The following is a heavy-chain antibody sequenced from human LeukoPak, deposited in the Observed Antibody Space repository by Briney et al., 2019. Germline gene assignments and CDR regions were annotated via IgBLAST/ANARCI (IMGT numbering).Heavy chain of an antibody. V-gene: IGHV4-39*07. Sequence: SETLSLTCTVSGGSISTSNYYWGWIRQPPGKGLEWIGNIFYSGSTYYSPSVKSRVTISLDTSRNQFSLKLSSVTAADTAVYYCARGKRSSISSSSGRIFVYWGQGTLVTVSS. CDR3: ARGKRSSISSSSGRIFVY. D-gene: IGHD6-6*01. CDR2: IFYSGST. J-gene: IGHJ4*02. CDR1: GGSISTSNYY.